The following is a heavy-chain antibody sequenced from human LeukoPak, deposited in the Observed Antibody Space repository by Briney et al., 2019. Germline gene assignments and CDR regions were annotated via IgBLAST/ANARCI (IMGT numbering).Heavy chain of an antibody. CDR1: GYTFTSYD. Sequence: ASVKVSCKASGYTFTSYDINWVRQATGQGLEWMGWMNPNSGNTGYAQKLQDRVTMTRNTSISTAYMELSSLRSEDTAVYYCARGPNYYYYYGMDVWGQGTTVTVSS. CDR3: ARGPNYYYYYGMDV. CDR2: MNPNSGNT. V-gene: IGHV1-8*01. J-gene: IGHJ6*02.